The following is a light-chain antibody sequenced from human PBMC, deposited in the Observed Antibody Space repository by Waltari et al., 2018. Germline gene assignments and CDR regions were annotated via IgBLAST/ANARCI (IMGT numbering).Light chain of an antibody. CDR1: QYVSTS. CDR3: QQSHDFPYS. V-gene: IGKV1-39*01. J-gene: IGKJ2*03. CDR2: AVS. Sequence: DIQLTQSSSSLSASVGDRVSITCRASQYVSTSLNWYQQKPGRAPKLLIYAVSSLQSGVPSRFSGSGSGTEFTLTISSLQPEDFATFYCQQSHDFPYSFGQGTNLEIK.